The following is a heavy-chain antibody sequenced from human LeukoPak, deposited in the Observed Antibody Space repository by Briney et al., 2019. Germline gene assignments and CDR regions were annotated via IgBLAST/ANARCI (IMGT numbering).Heavy chain of an antibody. Sequence: SETLSLTCTVSGGSISSSSYYWGWIRQPPGKGLEWIGSIYHSGSTYYNPSLKSRVTISVDTSKNQFSLKLSSVTAADTAVYYCARDRGASWNYAWGLYIGVWGKGTTVTVSS. V-gene: IGHV4-39*07. CDR1: GGSISSSSYY. D-gene: IGHD1-7*01. J-gene: IGHJ6*03. CDR2: IYHSGST. CDR3: ARDRGASWNYAWGLYIGV.